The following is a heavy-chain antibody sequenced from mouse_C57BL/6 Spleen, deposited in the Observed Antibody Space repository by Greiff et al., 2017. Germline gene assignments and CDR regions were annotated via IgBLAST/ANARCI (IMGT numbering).Heavy chain of an antibody. CDR3: ARNYNYDAMDY. J-gene: IGHJ4*01. CDR1: GYSITSGYY. V-gene: IGHV3-6*01. CDR2: ISYDGSN. Sequence: VQLQQSGPGLVKPSQSLSLTCSVTGYSITSGYYWNWIRQFPGNKLEWMGYISYDGSNNYNPSLKNRISITRDTSKNQFFLKLNSVTTEDTATYYCARNYNYDAMDYWGQGTSVTVSS. D-gene: IGHD2-12*01.